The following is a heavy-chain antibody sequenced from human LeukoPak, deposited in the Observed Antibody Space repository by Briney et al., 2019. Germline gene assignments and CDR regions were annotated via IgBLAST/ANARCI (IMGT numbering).Heavy chain of an antibody. CDR3: ARVNKGHYLDY. CDR2: IYSGDST. J-gene: IGHJ4*02. CDR1: GFTVNANY. Sequence: GGSLILSCAAAGFTVNANYVTWVRQAPGKGLECVSVIYSGDSTYYADSVKGRFTISRDNSKNTLYLQMNSLRAEDTAIYYCARVNKGHYLDYWGKGTLVTVSS. D-gene: IGHD1/OR15-1a*01. V-gene: IGHV3-53*01.